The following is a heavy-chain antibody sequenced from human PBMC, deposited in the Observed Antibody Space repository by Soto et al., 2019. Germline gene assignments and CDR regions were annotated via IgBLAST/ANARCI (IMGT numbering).Heavy chain of an antibody. J-gene: IGHJ6*02. D-gene: IGHD5-12*01. V-gene: IGHV3-30*18. CDR1: GFIFSTYG. CDR3: AKDTATAITSYYFYGMDV. Sequence: QMQLVESGGGVVQPGRSLRVSCEASGFIFSTYGMHWVRQAPGKGLEWVAVISYDGRNKYYADSVRGRFTISRDNSKNPLHLQMNSLRGEDTAVYYCAKDTATAITSYYFYGMDVWGQGNTVTVSS. CDR2: ISYDGRNK.